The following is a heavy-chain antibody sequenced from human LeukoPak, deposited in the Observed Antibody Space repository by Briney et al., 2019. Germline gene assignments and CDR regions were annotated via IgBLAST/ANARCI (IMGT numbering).Heavy chain of an antibody. D-gene: IGHD3-3*01. V-gene: IGHV1-18*01. CDR2: ISAYNGNT. J-gene: IGHJ4*02. Sequence: VASVKVSCKASGYTFTSYGISWVRQAPGQGLEWMGWISAYNGNTNYAQKLQGRVTMTTDTSTSTAYMELRSLRSDDTAVYYCARDIRFLEWFQYYFDYWGQGTLVTVSS. CDR1: GYTFTSYG. CDR3: ARDIRFLEWFQYYFDY.